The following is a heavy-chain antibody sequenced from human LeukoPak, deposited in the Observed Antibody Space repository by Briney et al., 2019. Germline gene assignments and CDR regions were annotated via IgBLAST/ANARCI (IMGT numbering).Heavy chain of an antibody. D-gene: IGHD3-22*01. CDR2: INPSGGST. V-gene: IGHV1-46*01. Sequence: ASVKVSCKASGYTFTCYYMHWVRHAPGQGLEWMGIINPSGGSTSYAQKFQGRVTMTRDTSTSTVYMELSSLRSEDTAVYYCARDPSPDSSGFRAEYFQHWGQGTLVTVSS. CDR3: ARDPSPDSSGFRAEYFQH. J-gene: IGHJ1*01. CDR1: GYTFTCYY.